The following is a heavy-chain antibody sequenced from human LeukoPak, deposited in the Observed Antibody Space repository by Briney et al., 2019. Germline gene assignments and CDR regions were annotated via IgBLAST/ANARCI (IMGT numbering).Heavy chain of an antibody. Sequence: PGGSLRLSCAASGFTFSSYEMNWVRQAPGKGLEWIGEINHGGSTNYNPSLKSRVTISVDTSKNQFSLKLSSVTAADTAVYYCATRGEQQPLDYWGQGTLVTVSS. J-gene: IGHJ4*02. CDR3: ATRGEQQPLDY. CDR1: GFTFSSYE. D-gene: IGHD6-13*01. V-gene: IGHV4-34*08. CDR2: INHGGST.